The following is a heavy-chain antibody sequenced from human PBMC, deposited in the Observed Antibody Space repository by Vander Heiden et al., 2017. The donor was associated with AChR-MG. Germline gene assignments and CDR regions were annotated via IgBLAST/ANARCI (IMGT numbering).Heavy chain of an antibody. D-gene: IGHD3-22*01. J-gene: IGHJ4*02. CDR3: VRDDSVEGVLLDY. CDR1: GFTFNTYT. V-gene: IGHV3-30-3*01. CDR2: ISYDGTKK. Sequence: QVQLVESGGGVVQPGRSLRLSCAASGFTFNTYTMYWVRQAPGKGLEWVAIISYDGTKKYYAESVKGRFTISRDNFRNTLFLQMNSLRADDTGMYYCVRDDSVEGVLLDYWGQGTPVTVSS.